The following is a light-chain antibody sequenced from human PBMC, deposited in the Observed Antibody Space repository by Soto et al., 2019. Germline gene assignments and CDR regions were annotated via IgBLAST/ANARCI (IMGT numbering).Light chain of an antibody. V-gene: IGKV1-5*03. J-gene: IGKJ1*01. CDR1: PSVDTC. CDR3: QQFYRYPWT. Sequence: DLQMTQSPSALSASVGDTVTITCRASPSVDTCLAWYQQKPGKAPHLLIYKASRLETGVPSRFSGSVSVTDDTLTIPGRQADEFATYYCQQFYRYPWTFGQGTKVEI. CDR2: KAS.